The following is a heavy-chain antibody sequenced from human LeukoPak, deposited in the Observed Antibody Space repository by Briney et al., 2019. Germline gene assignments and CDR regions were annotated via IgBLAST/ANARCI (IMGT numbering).Heavy chain of an antibody. CDR2: IYSRGST. V-gene: IGHV4-61*02. CDR3: ARAEYYYGSGSYDS. Sequence: SETLSLTCTVSGGSISSSSYYWNWIRQPAGKELEWIGRIYSRGSTNYNPSLTGRVTISVDTSKTQFTLNLRSVTAADTAVYYCARAEYYYGSGSYDSWGQGTLVTVSS. D-gene: IGHD3-10*01. CDR1: GGSISSSSYY. J-gene: IGHJ4*02.